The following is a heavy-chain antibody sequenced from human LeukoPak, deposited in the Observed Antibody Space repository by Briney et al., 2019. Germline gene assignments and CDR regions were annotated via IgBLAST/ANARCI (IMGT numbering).Heavy chain of an antibody. CDR1: GFTFSSYA. D-gene: IGHD4-11*01. J-gene: IGHJ4*02. V-gene: IGHV3-23*01. CDR3: AKDISVWVMTTPGGFDY. Sequence: GGSLRLSCAASGFTFSSYAMSWVRQAPGKGLEWVSAISGSGGSTYYADSVKGRFTISRDNSKNTLYLQMNSLRAEDTALYYCAKDISVWVMTTPGGFDYWGQGTLVTVSS. CDR2: ISGSGGST.